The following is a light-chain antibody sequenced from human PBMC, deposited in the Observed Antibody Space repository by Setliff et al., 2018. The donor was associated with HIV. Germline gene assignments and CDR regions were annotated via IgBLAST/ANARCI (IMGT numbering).Light chain of an antibody. CDR3: SSYSSSTSFYV. J-gene: IGLJ1*01. V-gene: IGLV2-18*02. CDR2: EVS. Sequence: QSALTQPPSVYGSPGQSVTISCTGTSSDVGSSNRVSWYQQPPGTAPRLMIYEVSSRPSGVPDRFSGSKSGNTASLTISGLQADDEANYYCSSYSSSTSFYVFGTGTKVTVL. CDR1: SSDVGSSNR.